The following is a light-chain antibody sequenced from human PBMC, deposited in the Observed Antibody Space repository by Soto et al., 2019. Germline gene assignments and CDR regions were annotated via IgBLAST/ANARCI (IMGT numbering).Light chain of an antibody. V-gene: IGLV2-14*01. CDR2: DVS. Sequence: QSVLTQPASVSGSPGQSITISCTGTSRDVGGYNYVSWYQQHPGKAPKLMIYDVSNRPSGVSNRFSGSKSGNTASLTISGLQAEFEADYYCSSYTISSTPVFGTATIVTVL. CDR1: SRDVGGYNY. CDR3: SSYTISSTPV. J-gene: IGLJ1*01.